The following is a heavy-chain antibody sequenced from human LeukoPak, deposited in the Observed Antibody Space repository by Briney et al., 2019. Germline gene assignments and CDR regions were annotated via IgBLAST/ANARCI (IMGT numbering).Heavy chain of an antibody. Sequence: SSETLSLTCTVSGGSISSGGYYWSWIRQHPGKGLEWIGYIYYSGSTYYNPSLKSRVTISVDTSKNQFSLKLSSVTAADTAVYYCAREREGGGVLVGDTSVDYWGQGTLVTVSS. CDR3: AREREGGGVLVGDTSVDY. CDR1: GGSISSGGYY. CDR2: IYYSGST. D-gene: IGHD1-26*01. J-gene: IGHJ4*02. V-gene: IGHV4-31*03.